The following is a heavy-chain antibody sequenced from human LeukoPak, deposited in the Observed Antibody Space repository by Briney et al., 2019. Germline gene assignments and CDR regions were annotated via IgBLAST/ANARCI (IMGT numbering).Heavy chain of an antibody. D-gene: IGHD3-22*01. CDR1: GFTFSSYA. CDR3: AKEKSITMIVVVITGGYFDY. CDR2: ISGSGGST. J-gene: IGHJ4*02. V-gene: IGHV3-23*01. Sequence: GGSLRLSCAASGFTFSSYAMSWVRQAPGKGLGWVSAISGSGGSTYYADSVKGRFTISRDNSKNTLYLQMNSLRAEDTAVYYCAKEKSITMIVVVITGGYFDYWGQGTLVTVSS.